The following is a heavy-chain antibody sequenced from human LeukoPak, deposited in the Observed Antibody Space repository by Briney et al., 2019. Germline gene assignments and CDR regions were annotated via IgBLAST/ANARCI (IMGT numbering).Heavy chain of an antibody. Sequence: GGSLRLSCAASGFTFSSYGMHWVRQAPGKGLEWVAFIRYDGSNKYYADSVKGRFTISRDNSKNTLYLQMNSLRAEDTAVYYCAREGGVAFGGVISYYFDYWGQGTLVTVSS. CDR1: GFTFSSYG. CDR3: AREGGVAFGGVISYYFDY. D-gene: IGHD3-16*01. J-gene: IGHJ4*02. CDR2: IRYDGSNK. V-gene: IGHV3-30*02.